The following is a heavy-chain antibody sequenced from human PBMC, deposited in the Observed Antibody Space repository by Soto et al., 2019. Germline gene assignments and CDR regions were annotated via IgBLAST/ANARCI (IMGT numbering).Heavy chain of an antibody. CDR3: AKGDHVLLWFGELVFDY. J-gene: IGHJ4*02. D-gene: IGHD3-10*01. V-gene: IGHV3-9*01. CDR2: ISWNCGSI. CDR1: GFTLDDYA. Sequence: GGSLSLSCAASGFTLDDYAMHWVRQAPGKGLEWVSGISWNCGSIGYADSVKGRFTISRDNAKNSLYLQMNSLRAEDTALYYCAKGDHVLLWFGELVFDYWGQGTLVTVSS.